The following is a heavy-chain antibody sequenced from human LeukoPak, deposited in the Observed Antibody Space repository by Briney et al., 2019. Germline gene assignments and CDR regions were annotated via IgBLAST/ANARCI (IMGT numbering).Heavy chain of an antibody. D-gene: IGHD6-13*01. CDR3: AKGRWAAAAPYNWFDP. J-gene: IGHJ5*02. Sequence: ASVKVSCKASGYTFTGYYMHWVRQAPGQGLEWMGWINPNSGGTNYAQRFQGWVTMTRDTSISTAYMELSRLRSDDTAVYYCAKGRWAAAAPYNWFDPWGQGTLVTVSS. CDR2: INPNSGGT. CDR1: GYTFTGYY. V-gene: IGHV1-2*04.